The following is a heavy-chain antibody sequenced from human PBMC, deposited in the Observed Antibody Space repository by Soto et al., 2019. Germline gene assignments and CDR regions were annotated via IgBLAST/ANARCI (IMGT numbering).Heavy chain of an antibody. D-gene: IGHD2-15*01. CDR3: ARDRLLRAVVAASSFDY. CDR1: GYTFTSYA. V-gene: IGHV1-3*01. J-gene: IGHJ4*02. CDR2: INAGNGNT. Sequence: ASVKVSCKASGYTFTSYAMHWVRQAPGQRLEWMGWINAGNGNTKYSQKFQGRVTITRDTSASTAYMELSSLRSEDTAVYYCARDRLLRAVVAASSFDYWGQGTMVTVYS.